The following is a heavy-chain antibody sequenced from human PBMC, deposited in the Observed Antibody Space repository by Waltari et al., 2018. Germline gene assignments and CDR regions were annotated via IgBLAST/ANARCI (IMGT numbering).Heavy chain of an antibody. CDR3: ARTLKLRYFDWLLGY. D-gene: IGHD3-9*01. CDR2: ISAYNGNT. V-gene: IGHV1-18*04. CDR1: GYTFTSYG. J-gene: IGHJ4*02. Sequence: QVQLVQSGAEVKKPGASVMGSCKASGYTFTSYGISWVRQAPGQGLEWMGWISAYNGNTNYAQKLQGRVTMTTDTSTSTAYMELRSLRSDDTAVYYCARTLKLRYFDWLLGYWGQGTLVTVSS.